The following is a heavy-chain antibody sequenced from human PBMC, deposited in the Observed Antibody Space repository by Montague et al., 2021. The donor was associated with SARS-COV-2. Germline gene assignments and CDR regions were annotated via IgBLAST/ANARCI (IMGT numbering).Heavy chain of an antibody. D-gene: IGHD3-3*01. V-gene: IGHV3-9*01. CDR1: GFTFGDYA. CDR2: ISWNSGSI. Sequence: SLRLSCAASGFTFGDYAMHWVRQAPGKGLEWVSGISWNSGSIGYADSVKGRFTISRDNAKNSLYLQMNSLRAEDTALYYCAKDSYYDFWSGYSPGENWFDPGGQGTRATVSS. CDR3: AKDSYYDFWSGYSPGENWFDP. J-gene: IGHJ5*02.